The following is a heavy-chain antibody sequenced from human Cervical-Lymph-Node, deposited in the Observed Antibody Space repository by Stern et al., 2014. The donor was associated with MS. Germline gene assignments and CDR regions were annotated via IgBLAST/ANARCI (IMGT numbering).Heavy chain of an antibody. CDR2: IIPIFSTT. CDR1: GGTFSSYS. J-gene: IGHJ4*02. CDR3: AREGIPGAGGTFDN. D-gene: IGHD1-26*01. V-gene: IGHV1-69*01. Sequence: VQLEESGAEVKKPGSSGKGSCKVSGGTFSSYSLNWVRQAPGQGLEWMGGIIPIFSTTNYAQKFQGKVTISADGSTSTAYMEVNNLTSEDTAVYYCAREGIPGAGGTFDNWGQGTLVIVSS.